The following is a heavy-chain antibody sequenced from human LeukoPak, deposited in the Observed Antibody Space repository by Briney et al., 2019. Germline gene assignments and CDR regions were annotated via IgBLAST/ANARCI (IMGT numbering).Heavy chain of an antibody. CDR3: AREMVYAVAGAFDI. CDR1: GYTFTTYA. Sequence: GASVKVSCKASGYTFTTYAMNWVRQAPGQGLEWMGWINTNTGNPTYAQGFTGRFVFSLDTSVSTAYLQINSLKAEDTAVYYCAREMVYAVAGAFDIWGQGTTVTISS. D-gene: IGHD2-8*01. V-gene: IGHV7-4-1*02. J-gene: IGHJ3*02. CDR2: INTNTGNP.